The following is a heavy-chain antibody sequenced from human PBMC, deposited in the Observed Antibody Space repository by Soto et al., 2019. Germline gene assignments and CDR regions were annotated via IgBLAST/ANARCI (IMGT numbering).Heavy chain of an antibody. J-gene: IGHJ6*02. CDR2: INPSGNTT. Sequence: QVQLVQSGAEVRKPGASVKVSCKASGYTFANYYMHWVRQAPGQGLEWMGIINPSGNTTNYAQKFQGRVTMARDTSTSTVYMELSSLRSEDTAVYYCAIDRRDLYALDVWGQGTTVTVSS. V-gene: IGHV1-46*01. CDR1: GYTFANYY. CDR3: AIDRRDLYALDV.